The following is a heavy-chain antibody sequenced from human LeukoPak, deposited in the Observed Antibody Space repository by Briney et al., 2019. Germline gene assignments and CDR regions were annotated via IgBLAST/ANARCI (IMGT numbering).Heavy chain of an antibody. Sequence: SETLSLTCTVSGDSISGGNYYWGWIRQPPGKGLEWIVSMHYSGTTYYRPSLKSRVTITVDTSMNQLSLGLSSVTAADTARYYCARHSRGHSSTWYFFDFWGQGTLVTVSS. CDR2: MHYSGTT. D-gene: IGHD6-13*01. CDR3: ARHSRGHSSTWYFFDF. CDR1: GDSISGGNYY. V-gene: IGHV4-39*01. J-gene: IGHJ4*02.